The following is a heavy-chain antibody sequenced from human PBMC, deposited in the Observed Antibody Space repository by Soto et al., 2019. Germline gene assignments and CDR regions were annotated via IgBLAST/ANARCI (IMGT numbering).Heavy chain of an antibody. CDR3: ARRAIGIPATASWFDP. J-gene: IGHJ5*02. D-gene: IGHD2-2*01. CDR2: IYYSGST. CDR1: GGSISSSSYY. Sequence: PSETLSLTCTVSGGSISSSSYYWGWIRQPPGKGLEWIGSIYYSGSTYYNPSLKSRVTISVDTSKNQFSLKLSSVTAADTAVYYCARRAIGIPATASWFDPWGQGTLVTVSS. V-gene: IGHV4-39*01.